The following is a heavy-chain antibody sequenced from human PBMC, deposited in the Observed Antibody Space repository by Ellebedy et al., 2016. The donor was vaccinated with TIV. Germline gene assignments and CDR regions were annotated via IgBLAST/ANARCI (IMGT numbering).Heavy chain of an antibody. D-gene: IGHD2-8*01. Sequence: GESLKISCAVSGLTLSDHFMDWVRQAPGKGLEWVSVISNGGDTTYADSVKGRFTCSRDNSKNTLYLQMNSLSAEDTAVYFCAKDRGSRDSVYPNGMDAWGQGITVTVSS. CDR1: GLTLSDHF. CDR2: ISNGGDT. J-gene: IGHJ6*02. V-gene: IGHV3-66*02. CDR3: AKDRGSRDSVYPNGMDA.